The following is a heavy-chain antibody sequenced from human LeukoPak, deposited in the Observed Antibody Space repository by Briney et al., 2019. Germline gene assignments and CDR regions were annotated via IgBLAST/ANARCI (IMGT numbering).Heavy chain of an antibody. V-gene: IGHV1-69*06. CDR1: GGTFSIYA. CDR2: IIPIFGTA. D-gene: IGHD5-12*01. Sequence: SVKVSCKASGGTFSIYAISWVRQAHGQGLEWMGGIIPIFGTANYAQKFQGRVTITADKSTSTAYVELSSLRSEDTAVYYCARSLLKGSGYDPFDYWGQGTLVTVSS. J-gene: IGHJ4*02. CDR3: ARSLLKGSGYDPFDY.